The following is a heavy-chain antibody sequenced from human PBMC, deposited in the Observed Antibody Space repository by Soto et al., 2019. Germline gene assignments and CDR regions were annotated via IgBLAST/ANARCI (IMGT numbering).Heavy chain of an antibody. CDR3: EREKVGTPFFAT. V-gene: IGHV4-38-2*02. CDR1: GFAISRGYY. J-gene: IGHJ5*02. CDR2: IYPSVSS. D-gene: IGHD2-21*02. Sequence: SETLSLTCSVSGFAISRGYYWSWVRQPPGKGLEWIGSIYPSVSSYHNPSLATRLGLSIDASKNQFTLNLTSVTAADQALYFCEREKVGTPFFATWGQGIQVTVSS.